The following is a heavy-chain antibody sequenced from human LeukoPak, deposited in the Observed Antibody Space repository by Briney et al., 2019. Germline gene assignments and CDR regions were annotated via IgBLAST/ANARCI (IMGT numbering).Heavy chain of an antibody. CDR2: INHSGST. Sequence: SETLSLTCAVYGGSFSGYYWSWIRQPPGKGLEWIGEINHSGSTNYNPSLKSRVTISVDTSKNQFSLKLSSVTAADTAVYYCARDPFDFLFYYYGMDVWGQGTTVTVSS. V-gene: IGHV4-34*01. D-gene: IGHD2/OR15-2a*01. CDR3: ARDPFDFLFYYYGMDV. J-gene: IGHJ6*02. CDR1: GGSFSGYY.